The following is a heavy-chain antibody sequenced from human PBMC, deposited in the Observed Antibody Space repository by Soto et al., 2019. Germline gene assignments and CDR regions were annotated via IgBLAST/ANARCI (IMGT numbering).Heavy chain of an antibody. CDR3: ARDRVGSSNWFDP. CDR2: IIPIFGTA. Sequence: SVKVSCKASGGTFSSYAISWVRQAPGQGLEWMGGIIPIFGTANYAQKFQGRVTITADESTSTAYMELSSLRSEDTAVYYCARDRVGSSNWFDPWGQGTLVTVSS. D-gene: IGHD3-10*01. J-gene: IGHJ5*02. V-gene: IGHV1-69*13. CDR1: GGTFSSYA.